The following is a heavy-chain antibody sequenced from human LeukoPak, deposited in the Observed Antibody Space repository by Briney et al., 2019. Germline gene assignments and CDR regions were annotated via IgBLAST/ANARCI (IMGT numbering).Heavy chain of an antibody. CDR3: AAMSLTVENY. CDR1: GGSFSGYY. J-gene: IGHJ4*02. D-gene: IGHD1-1*01. Sequence: SETLSLTCVVYGGSFSGYYWSWIRQPAGKGLEWIGRIYTSGSTNYNPSLKSRVTMSVDTSKNQFSLKLSSVTAADTAVYYCAAMSLTVENYWGQGTLVTVSS. CDR2: IYTSGST. V-gene: IGHV4-59*10.